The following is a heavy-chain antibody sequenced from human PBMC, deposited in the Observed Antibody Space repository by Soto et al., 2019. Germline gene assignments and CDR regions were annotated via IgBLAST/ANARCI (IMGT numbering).Heavy chain of an antibody. CDR1: GFSFSSYA. CDR2: ISARGGSL. V-gene: IGHV3-23*01. CDR3: ANGSMEYSASVDN. J-gene: IGHJ4*02. D-gene: IGHD5-12*01. Sequence: EVQLLESGGGLVQPGGSLRLSCAASGFSFSSYAMVWVRQAPGKGLEWVSVISARGGSLYFADSVKGRFTISRDNSKNVLSLELNRLRAEDRATYFCANGSMEYSASVDNWGQGTLVVVSS.